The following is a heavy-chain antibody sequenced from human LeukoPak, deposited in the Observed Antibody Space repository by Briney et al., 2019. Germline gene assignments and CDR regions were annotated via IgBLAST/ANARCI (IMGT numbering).Heavy chain of an antibody. CDR1: GYTFSSYS. V-gene: IGHV3-21*01. CDR3: VRLRRNSDTSGFYYYYDF. D-gene: IGHD3-22*01. Sequence: SGGSLRLSCAASGYTFSSYSINWVRQAPGKGLEWVSSISVRSNYIYYADSVRGRFRISRDGARDSLYLQMNSLRAEDTAVYYCVRLRRNSDTSGFYYYYDFWGQGTLVTVSS. J-gene: IGHJ4*02. CDR2: ISVRSNYI.